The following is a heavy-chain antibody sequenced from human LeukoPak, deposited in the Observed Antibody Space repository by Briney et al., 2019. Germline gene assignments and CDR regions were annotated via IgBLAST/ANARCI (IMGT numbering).Heavy chain of an antibody. D-gene: IGHD3-22*01. Sequence: SETLSLTCTVSGGSISSYYWSWIRQPPGKGLEWIGYIYYSGSTNYNPSLKSRVTISVDTSKNQFSLKLSSVTAADTAVYYCARAHYYDSSGYWVYFDYWGQGTLVTVSS. V-gene: IGHV4-59*01. J-gene: IGHJ4*02. CDR3: ARAHYYDSSGYWVYFDY. CDR2: IYYSGST. CDR1: GGSISSYY.